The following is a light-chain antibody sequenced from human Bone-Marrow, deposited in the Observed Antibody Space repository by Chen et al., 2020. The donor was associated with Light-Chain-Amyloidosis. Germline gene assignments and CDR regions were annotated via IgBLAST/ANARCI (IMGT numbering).Light chain of an antibody. Sequence: HSVLTPPPSVSGAPVQRVTISCPGSSSNIGPGSSVHWYQQLSGTAPKLLIYGNTNRPSGVPDRFSGSKSGTSASLVITGLQAEDEADYYCQSYDNSLSGPVVFGGGTKLTVL. CDR2: GNT. CDR3: QSYDNSLSGPVV. V-gene: IGLV1-40*01. CDR1: SSNIGPGSS. J-gene: IGLJ2*01.